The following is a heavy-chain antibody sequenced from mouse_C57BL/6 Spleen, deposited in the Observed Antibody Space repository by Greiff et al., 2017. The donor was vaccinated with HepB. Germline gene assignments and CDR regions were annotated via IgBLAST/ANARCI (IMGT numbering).Heavy chain of an antibody. CDR3: ARRKLGRDAMDY. J-gene: IGHJ4*01. V-gene: IGHV1-22*01. CDR2: INPNNGGT. Sequence: VQLKESGPELVKPGASVKMSCKASGYTFTDYNMHWVKQSHGKSLEWIGYINPNNGGTSYNQKFKGKATLTVNKSSSTAYMELRSLTSEDSAVYYCARRKLGRDAMDYWGQGTSVTVSS. CDR1: GYTFTDYN. D-gene: IGHD4-1*01.